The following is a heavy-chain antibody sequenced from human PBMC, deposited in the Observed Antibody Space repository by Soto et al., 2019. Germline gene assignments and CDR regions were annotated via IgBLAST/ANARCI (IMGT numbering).Heavy chain of an antibody. CDR2: IFHTGAT. Sequence: SETLSLTCTVSGDSISSSSFYWGWIRQPPGKGLEWIGHIFHTGATYQNPTLKSRLRMSVDTSKNQFSLNLSAVTATDTAVYYCARRRIVPTTNIDYWGQGTLVTVSS. CDR3: ARRRIVPTTNIDY. V-gene: IGHV4-39*01. J-gene: IGHJ4*02. CDR1: GDSISSSSFY. D-gene: IGHD2-21*01.